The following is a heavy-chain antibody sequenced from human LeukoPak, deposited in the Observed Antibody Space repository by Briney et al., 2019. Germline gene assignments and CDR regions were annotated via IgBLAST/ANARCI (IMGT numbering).Heavy chain of an antibody. J-gene: IGHJ4*02. D-gene: IGHD3-3*01. CDR2: VYHSGST. CDR3: ARDPLWSGYYPFDY. CDR1: GGSISSGNW. V-gene: IGHV4-4*02. Sequence: SGTLSLTCAVSGGSISSGNWWSWVRQPPGKGLEWIGEVYHSGSTNYNPSLKSRVTISIDKSKNQFSLKLKSVTAADTAVYYCARDPLWSGYYPFDYWGQGTLVTVSS.